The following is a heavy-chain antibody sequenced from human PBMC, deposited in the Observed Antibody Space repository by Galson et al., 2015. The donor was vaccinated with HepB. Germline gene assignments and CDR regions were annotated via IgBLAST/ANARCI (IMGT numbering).Heavy chain of an antibody. D-gene: IGHD3-3*01. CDR1: GYTFTTYY. V-gene: IGHV1-46*01. CDR3: ARGRRGFRCGRGGYNCFDP. Sequence: SVKVSCKASGYTFTTYYMHWMRQAPGQGLEWVGLINPTTGSASYAPKFQGRVTMTRDTSTSTVYMELSSLRSEDTAVFYCARGRRGFRCGRGGYNCFDPWGQGTLVTVSS. J-gene: IGHJ5*02. CDR2: INPTTGSA.